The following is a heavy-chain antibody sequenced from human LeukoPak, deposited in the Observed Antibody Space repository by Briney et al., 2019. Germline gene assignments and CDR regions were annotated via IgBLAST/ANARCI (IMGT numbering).Heavy chain of an antibody. CDR3: VRGLLLWFGEPGAFDI. D-gene: IGHD3-10*01. CDR1: GGSFSGYY. CDR2: INHSGST. J-gene: IGHJ3*02. Sequence: SETLSLTCAVYGGSFSGYYWSWIRQPPGKGLEWIGEINHSGSTNYNPSLKSRVTISVDTSKNQFSLKLSSVTAADTAVYYCVRGLLLWFGEPGAFDIWGQGTMVTVSS. V-gene: IGHV4-34*01.